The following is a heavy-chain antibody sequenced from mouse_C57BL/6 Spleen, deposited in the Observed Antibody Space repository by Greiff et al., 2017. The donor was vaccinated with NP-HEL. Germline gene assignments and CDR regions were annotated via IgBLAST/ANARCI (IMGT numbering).Heavy chain of an antibody. CDR1: GYTFTSYW. V-gene: IGHV1-69*01. J-gene: IGHJ1*03. Sequence: QVQLQQPGAELVMPGASVKLSCKASGYTFTSYWMHWVKQRPGQGLEWIGEIDPSDSYTNYNQKFKGKSTLTVDKSSSTAYMQLSSLTSEDSAVYCWARCEGIYWYVVVWCTGTTVTVSS. CDR2: IDPSDSYT. CDR3: ARCEGIYWYVVV.